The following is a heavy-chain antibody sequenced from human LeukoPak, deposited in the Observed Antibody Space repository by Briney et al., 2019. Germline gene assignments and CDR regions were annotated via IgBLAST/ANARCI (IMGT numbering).Heavy chain of an antibody. CDR3: ARARWVNY. D-gene: IGHD5-24*01. CDR1: GFTFSSYA. V-gene: IGHV3-30-3*01. J-gene: IGHJ4*02. CDR2: ISYDGSNK. Sequence: GGSLRLSCAASGFTFSSYAMHWVRQAPGKGLEWVAVISYDGSNKYYADSVKGRFTISRDNSKNTLYLQMNSLRAEDMAVYYCARARWVNYWGQGTLVFVSS.